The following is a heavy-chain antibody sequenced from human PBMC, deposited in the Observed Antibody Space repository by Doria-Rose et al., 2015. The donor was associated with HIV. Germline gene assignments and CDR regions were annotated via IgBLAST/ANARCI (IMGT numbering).Heavy chain of an antibody. Sequence: SGPALVKPTETLTLTCTVSGVSLSSPGMGVSWIRQPPGKALEWLANIFSDDERSYNTSLKSRVTISRGTSKIQVFLTMPDMDPGDTATYYCARIKSSRWYHKYYFDFWGQGTLVIVSA. V-gene: IGHV2-26*01. CDR3: ARIKSSRWYHKYYFDF. J-gene: IGHJ4*02. D-gene: IGHD6-13*01. CDR1: GVSLSSPGMG. CDR2: IFSDDER.